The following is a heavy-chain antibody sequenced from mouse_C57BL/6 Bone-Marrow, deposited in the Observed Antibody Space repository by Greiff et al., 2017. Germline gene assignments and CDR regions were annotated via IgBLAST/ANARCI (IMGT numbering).Heavy chain of an antibody. CDR2: ITHSGET. V-gene: IGHV12-3*01. D-gene: IGHD3-3*01. Sequence: PLQQSGPGLVKPSQSLFLTCSITGFPITSGYYWIWIRQSPGKPLEWMGYITHSGETFYNPSLPSPISITRETSKNQFFLQLNSVTTEDTAMYYCAGDRGRDPLFAYWGQGTLVTVSA. CDR3: AGDRGRDPLFAY. CDR1: GFPITSGYY. J-gene: IGHJ3*01.